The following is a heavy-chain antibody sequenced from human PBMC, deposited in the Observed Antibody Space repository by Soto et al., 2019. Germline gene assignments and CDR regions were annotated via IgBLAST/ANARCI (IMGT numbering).Heavy chain of an antibody. Sequence: EASVKVSCKASGYTFTSYGISWVRQAPGQGLEWMGWISAYNGNTNYAQKLQGRVTMTTDTSTSTAYMELRSLRSDDTAVYYCARRGDYDFWSGYSSYYYYYMDVWGKGTTVTVSS. J-gene: IGHJ6*03. V-gene: IGHV1-18*01. CDR2: ISAYNGNT. CDR1: GYTFTSYG. CDR3: ARRGDYDFWSGYSSYYYYYMDV. D-gene: IGHD3-3*01.